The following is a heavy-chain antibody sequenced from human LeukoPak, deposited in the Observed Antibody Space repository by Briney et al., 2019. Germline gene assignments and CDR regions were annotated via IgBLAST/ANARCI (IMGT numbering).Heavy chain of an antibody. CDR3: AKKEGCSGGSCYSPPGYFDY. J-gene: IGHJ4*02. V-gene: IGHV3-23*01. CDR2: ISGSGGST. Sequence: PGGSLRLCCAASGFTFSSHAMSWVRQAPGKGLEWVSAISGSGGSTYYADSVKGRFTISRHNSKNTLYLQMNSLRAEDTAVYYCAKKEGCSGGSCYSPPGYFDYWGQGTLVTVSS. CDR1: GFTFSSHA. D-gene: IGHD2-15*01.